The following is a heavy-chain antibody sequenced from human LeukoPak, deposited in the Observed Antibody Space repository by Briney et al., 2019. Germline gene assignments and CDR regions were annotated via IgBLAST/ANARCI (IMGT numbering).Heavy chain of an antibody. CDR1: GYRFTNSW. CDR2: IYPGDSDT. J-gene: IGHJ4*02. Sequence: GESLKISCKGSGYRFTNSWIGWVRQMPGKGLEWMGIIYPGDSDTRYSPSFQGQVTISAVKSISTAYLQWSVLKASDTAMYYCARITMVRGLLTPNFDYWGQGNLVTVSS. V-gene: IGHV5-51*01. CDR3: ARITMVRGLLTPNFDY. D-gene: IGHD3-10*01.